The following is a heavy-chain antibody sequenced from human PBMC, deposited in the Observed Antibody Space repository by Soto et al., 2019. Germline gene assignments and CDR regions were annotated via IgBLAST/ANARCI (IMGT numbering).Heavy chain of an antibody. D-gene: IGHD5-12*01. V-gene: IGHV5-51*01. CDR2: IYPGDSDT. J-gene: IGHJ6*02. Sequence: GEALKLSCKCSGYSFTSYWIGWVRQIPGKGLEWMGIIYPGDSDTRYSPSFQGQVTISADKSISTAYLQWSSLKASDTAMYYCARRGYDLDYYYYYGMDVWGQGTTVTVSS. CDR3: ARRGYDLDYYYYYGMDV. CDR1: GYSFTSYW.